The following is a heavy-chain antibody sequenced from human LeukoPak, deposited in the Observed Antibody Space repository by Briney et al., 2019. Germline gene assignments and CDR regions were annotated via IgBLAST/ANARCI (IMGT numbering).Heavy chain of an antibody. D-gene: IGHD2-15*01. CDR1: GGTFSSYA. Sequence: SVKVSCKASGGTFSSYAISWVRQAPGQGLEWMGRIFPILGIANYAQKYQGRVTIAADKSTSTAYMELSSLRSEDTAVYYCARDTCSGGSCYGGHPDYWGQGTLVTVSS. CDR2: IFPILGIA. CDR3: ARDTCSGGSCYGGHPDY. J-gene: IGHJ4*02. V-gene: IGHV1-69*10.